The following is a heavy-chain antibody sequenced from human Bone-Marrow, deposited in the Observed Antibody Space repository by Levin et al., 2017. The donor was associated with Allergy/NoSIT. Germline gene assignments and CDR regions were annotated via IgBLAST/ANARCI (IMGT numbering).Heavy chain of an antibody. D-gene: IGHD3-3*01. V-gene: IGHV4-31*02. Sequence: PSETLSLTCTVSGGSISSGGYYWSWIRQHPGKGLEWIGYIYYSGSTYYNPSLKSRVTISVDTSKNQFSLKLSSVTAADTAVYYCARVVKGNYDFWSGYYLDQDDRDVWGKGTTVTVSS. CDR1: GGSISSGGYY. CDR2: IYYSGST. J-gene: IGHJ6*04. CDR3: ARVVKGNYDFWSGYYLDQDDRDV.